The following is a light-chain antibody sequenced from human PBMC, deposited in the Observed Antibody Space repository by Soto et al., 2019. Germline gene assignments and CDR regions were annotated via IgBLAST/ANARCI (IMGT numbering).Light chain of an antibody. V-gene: IGLV2-14*01. CDR3: SSYTSSTTRVV. CDR2: EVS. J-gene: IGLJ2*01. CDR1: SSDVGAYNY. Sequence: QSALTQPASVSGSPGQSITISCTGTSSDVGAYNYVSWYQQHPGKAPKLMIYEVSNRPSGVSNRFSGSKSDNTASLTISGLQAEDEADYYCSSYTSSTTRVVFGGGTKLTVL.